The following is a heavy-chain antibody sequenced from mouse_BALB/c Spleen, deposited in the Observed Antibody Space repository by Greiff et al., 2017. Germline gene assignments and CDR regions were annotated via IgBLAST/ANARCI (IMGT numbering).Heavy chain of an antibody. CDR1: GFNIKDTY. J-gene: IGHJ4*01. V-gene: IGHV14-3*02. CDR3: ASGITTATYAMDY. D-gene: IGHD1-2*01. CDR2: IDPANGNT. Sequence: EVQLQQSGAELVKPGASVKLSCTASGFNIKDTYMHWVKQRPEQGLEWIGRIDPANGNTKYDPKFQGKATITADTSSTTAYLQLSSLTSEDTAVYYCASGITTATYAMDYWGQGTSVTVSA.